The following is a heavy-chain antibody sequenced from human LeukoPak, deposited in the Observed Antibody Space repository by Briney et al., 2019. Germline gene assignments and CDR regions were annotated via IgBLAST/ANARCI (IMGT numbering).Heavy chain of an antibody. CDR3: ARGGLWFGELRSALDY. V-gene: IGHV3-30-3*01. Sequence: PGGSLRLSCAASGFTFSSYAMHWVRQAPGQGLEWVAVISYDGSNKYYADSVKGRFTISRDNSKNTLYLQMNSLRAEDTAVYYCARGGLWFGELRSALDYWGQGTLVTVSS. CDR2: ISYDGSNK. J-gene: IGHJ4*02. D-gene: IGHD3-10*01. CDR1: GFTFSSYA.